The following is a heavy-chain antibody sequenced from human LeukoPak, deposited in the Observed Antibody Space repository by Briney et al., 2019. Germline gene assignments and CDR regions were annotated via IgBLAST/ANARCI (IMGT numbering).Heavy chain of an antibody. CDR3: AKDATYSSGWTDY. D-gene: IGHD6-19*01. CDR2: ISWNSGSI. V-gene: IGHV3-9*01. J-gene: IGHJ4*02. Sequence: GGSLRLSCAASGFTFDDYGMHWVRQAPGKGLEWVSGISWNSGSIGYADSVKGRFTISRDNAKNSLYLQMNSLRVEDTALYYCAKDATYSSGWTDYWGQGTLVTVSS. CDR1: GFTFDDYG.